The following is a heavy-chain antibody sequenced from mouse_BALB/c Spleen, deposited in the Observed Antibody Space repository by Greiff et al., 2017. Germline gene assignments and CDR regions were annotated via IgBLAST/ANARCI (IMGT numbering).Heavy chain of an antibody. V-gene: IGHV6-6*02. D-gene: IGHD2-14*01. CDR2: IRLKSNNYAT. CDR1: GFTFSNYW. Sequence: EVKVEESGGGLVQPGGSMKLSCVASGFTFSNYWMNWVRQSPEKGLEWVAEIRLKSNNYATHYAESVKGRFTISRDDSKSSVYLQMNNLRAEDTGIYYCTRTYYRYGYWYFDVWGAGTTVTVSS. J-gene: IGHJ1*01. CDR3: TRTYYRYGYWYFDV.